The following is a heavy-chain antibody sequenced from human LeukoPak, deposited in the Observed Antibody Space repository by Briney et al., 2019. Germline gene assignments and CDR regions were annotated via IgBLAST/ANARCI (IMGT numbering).Heavy chain of an antibody. Sequence: GRSLRLSCAASGFTFSSYGMHWVRQAPGKGLEWVAVIWYDGSNKYYADSVKGRFTISRDNSKNTLYLQMNRLRAEDTAVYYCAKNYYGSGSDPHDAFDIWGQGTMVTVSS. CDR3: AKNYYGSGSDPHDAFDI. V-gene: IGHV3-33*06. CDR1: GFTFSSYG. J-gene: IGHJ3*02. D-gene: IGHD3-10*01. CDR2: IWYDGSNK.